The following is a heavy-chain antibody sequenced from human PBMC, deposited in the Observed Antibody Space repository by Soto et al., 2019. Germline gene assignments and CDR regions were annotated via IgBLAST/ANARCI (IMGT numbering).Heavy chain of an antibody. Sequence: ASVKVSCKASGYTFTSYAMHWVRQAPGQRLEWMGWVNAGNGNTKYSQKFQGRDTITRDTSASTAYMELSSLRSEDTAVYYCARWSVAGTGTFDYWGQGTLVTVSS. CDR3: ARWSVAGTGTFDY. CDR2: VNAGNGNT. J-gene: IGHJ4*02. V-gene: IGHV1-3*01. D-gene: IGHD6-19*01. CDR1: GYTFTSYA.